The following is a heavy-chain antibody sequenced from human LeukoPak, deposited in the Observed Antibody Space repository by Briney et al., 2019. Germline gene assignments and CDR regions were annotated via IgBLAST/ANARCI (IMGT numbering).Heavy chain of an antibody. Sequence: GGSLRLSCAASGFTFSDYYMSYIRQAPGKGLDWVSYISSGGSTIYYADSVKGRFTISRVNAKTSLYLQMNSLRAEDTAVYYCAKPGPSRGIAGRRPTKYYFDYWGQGTLVTAPS. J-gene: IGHJ4*02. CDR2: ISSGGSTI. CDR1: GFTFSDYY. CDR3: AKPGPSRGIAGRRPTKYYFDY. D-gene: IGHD6-6*01. V-gene: IGHV3-11*01.